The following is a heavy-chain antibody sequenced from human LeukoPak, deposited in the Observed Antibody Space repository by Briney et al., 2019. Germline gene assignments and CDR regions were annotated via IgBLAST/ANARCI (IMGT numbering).Heavy chain of an antibody. CDR2: ISSTSTTR. J-gene: IGHJ4*02. V-gene: IGHV3-48*02. Sequence: PGGSLRFSCPAPGFTLSSYSMNWVRQPPGKRLEWAPSISSTSTTRCCADSVKGRFTISRDNAKNALYLQMNSLRDEDTAVYYCARTYGSGTNFDYWGQGTLVTVSS. D-gene: IGHD6-19*01. CDR3: ARTYGSGTNFDY. CDR1: GFTLSSYS.